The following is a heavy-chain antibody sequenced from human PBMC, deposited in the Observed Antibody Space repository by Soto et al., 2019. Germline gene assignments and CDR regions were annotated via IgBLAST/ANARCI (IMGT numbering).Heavy chain of an antibody. D-gene: IGHD1-26*01. V-gene: IGHV2-5*01. Sequence: QITLKESGPTLVKPTQTLTLTCTFSGFSLTTSGVGVGWIRQPPGKALEWLGFIYWSDDKRYSPSLKSRLTITKEISKNQVVLTMTNMDPVDTATYYCARRSGSGGYYDGFDIWGQGTMVTVSS. CDR2: IYWSDDK. CDR1: GFSLTTSGVG. CDR3: ARRSGSGGYYDGFDI. J-gene: IGHJ3*02.